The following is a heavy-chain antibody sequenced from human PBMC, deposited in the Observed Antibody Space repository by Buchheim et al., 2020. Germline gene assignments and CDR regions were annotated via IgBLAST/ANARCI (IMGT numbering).Heavy chain of an antibody. CDR1: GYKFTSYG. CDR2: ISAYNGNT. Sequence: VQVVQSGSDVKKSGASVRVTCTTYGYKFTSYGVGWVRLAPGQGLEWMGWISAYNGNTNYAQKLQGRVTMTTDTSTSTAYMELRSLRSDDTAVYYCARENGVAAAGYYYYYYGMDVWGQGTT. D-gene: IGHD6-13*01. J-gene: IGHJ6*02. CDR3: ARENGVAAAGYYYYYYGMDV. V-gene: IGHV1-18*01.